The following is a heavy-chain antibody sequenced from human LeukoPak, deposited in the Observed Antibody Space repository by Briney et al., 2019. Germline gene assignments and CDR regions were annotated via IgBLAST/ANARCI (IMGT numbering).Heavy chain of an antibody. D-gene: IGHD1-26*01. CDR2: IKQDGSEK. J-gene: IGHJ4*02. CDR1: GFTSSSYW. Sequence: GGSLRLSCAASGFTSSSYWMSWVRQAPGKGLECVANIKQDGSEKYYVDSVKGRFTISRDNAKNSLYLQMNSLRAEDTAVYYCAIFFYSGSYCNYWGQGTLVTVSS. V-gene: IGHV3-7*01. CDR3: AIFFYSGSYCNY.